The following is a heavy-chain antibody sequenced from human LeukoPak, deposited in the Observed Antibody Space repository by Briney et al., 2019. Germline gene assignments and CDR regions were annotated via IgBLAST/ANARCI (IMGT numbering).Heavy chain of an antibody. CDR3: ARSYGSGSYYNPDFDY. CDR2: INPNSGGT. Sequence: GASVKVSCKASGYTFTGYYMHWVRQTPGQGLEWMGWINPNSGGTNYAQKFQGRVTMTRDTSISTAYMELSRLRSDDTAVYYCARSYGSGSYYNPDFDYWGQGTLVTVSS. J-gene: IGHJ4*02. CDR1: GYTFTGYY. D-gene: IGHD3-10*01. V-gene: IGHV1-2*02.